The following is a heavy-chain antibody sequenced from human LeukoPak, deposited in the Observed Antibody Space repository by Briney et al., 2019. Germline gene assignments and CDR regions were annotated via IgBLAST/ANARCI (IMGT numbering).Heavy chain of an antibody. V-gene: IGHV4-59*01. J-gene: IGHJ3*02. CDR3: ARKLWFGESLDAFDI. CDR1: GGSISSYY. CDR2: IYYSGST. D-gene: IGHD3-10*01. Sequence: SETLSLTCTVSGGSISSYYWRWIRQPPGKGLEWIGYIYYSGSTNYNPSLKSRVTISVDTSKNQFSLKLSSVTAADTAVYYCARKLWFGESLDAFDIWGQGTMVTVSS.